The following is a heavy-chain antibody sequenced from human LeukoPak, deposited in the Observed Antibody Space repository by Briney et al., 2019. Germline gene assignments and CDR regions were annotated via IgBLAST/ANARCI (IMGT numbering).Heavy chain of an antibody. CDR1: GFTFSSYG. CDR3: ARVRRYQLLPKYFDY. Sequence: GGSLRLSCAASGFTFSSYGMHWVRQASGKGLEWVAVISYDGSNKYYADSVKGRFTISRDNSKNTLYLQMNSLRAEDTAVYYCARVRRYQLLPKYFDYWGQGTLVTVSS. V-gene: IGHV3-30*03. CDR2: ISYDGSNK. D-gene: IGHD2-2*01. J-gene: IGHJ4*02.